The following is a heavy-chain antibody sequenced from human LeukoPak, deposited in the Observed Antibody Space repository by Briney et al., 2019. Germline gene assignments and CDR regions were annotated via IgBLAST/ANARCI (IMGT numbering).Heavy chain of an antibody. D-gene: IGHD3-10*01. CDR3: ARGYGSGAYYYYGMDV. CDR1: GGSISSSNW. J-gene: IGHJ6*04. V-gene: IGHV4-4*02. Sequence: SETLSLTCAVSGGSISSSNWWSWVRQPPGKGLEWTGEIYHSGSTNYNPSLKSRVTISVDKSKNQFSLKLSSVTAADTAVYYCARGYGSGAYYYYGMDVWGKGTTVTVSS. CDR2: IYHSGST.